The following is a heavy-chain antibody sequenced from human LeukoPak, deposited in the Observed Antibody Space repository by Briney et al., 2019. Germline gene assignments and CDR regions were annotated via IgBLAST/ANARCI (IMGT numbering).Heavy chain of an antibody. Sequence: ASVKVSFKASGYTFTIYYMHWVRQAPGQGREWMGIIKPSGGSTSYAQKFQGRVTMTRDTSTSTVYMELSSLRSEDTAVYYCARVGDSSGLHDAFDIWGQGTMVTVSS. D-gene: IGHD3-22*01. V-gene: IGHV1-46*01. CDR2: IKPSGGST. J-gene: IGHJ3*02. CDR3: ARVGDSSGLHDAFDI. CDR1: GYTFTIYY.